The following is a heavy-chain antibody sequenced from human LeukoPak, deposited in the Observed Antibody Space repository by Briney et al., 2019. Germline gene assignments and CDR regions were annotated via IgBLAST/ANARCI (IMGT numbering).Heavy chain of an antibody. D-gene: IGHD1-7*01. CDR1: GGSLSGYY. V-gene: IGHV4-34*01. CDR3: ARHTWTGTAYYYYYMDV. J-gene: IGHJ6*03. CDR2: INHSGST. Sequence: SETLSLTCAVYGGSLSGYYWSWIRQPPGKGLEWIGEINHSGSTNYNPSLKSRVTISLDTSKSQFSLKLTSVSAADAAVYYCARHTWTGTAYYYYYMDVWGKGTSVTVSS.